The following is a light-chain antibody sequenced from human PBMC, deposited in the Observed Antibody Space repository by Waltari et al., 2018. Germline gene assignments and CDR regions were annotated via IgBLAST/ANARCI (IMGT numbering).Light chain of an antibody. CDR1: QLVSRA. CDR2: GAS. V-gene: IGKV3-20*01. Sequence: EIVLTQSPGTLSLSLGERATVSCRARQLVSRALAWYQQKPGQAPKLLIYGASTRATGIPDRFSGSGSGTDFSLTISRLEPDDFAVYYCQHYLRLPVTFGQGTTVEI. CDR3: QHYLRLPVT. J-gene: IGKJ1*01.